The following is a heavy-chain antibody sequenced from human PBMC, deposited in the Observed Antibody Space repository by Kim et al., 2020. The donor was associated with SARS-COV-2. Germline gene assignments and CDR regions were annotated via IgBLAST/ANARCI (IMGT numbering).Heavy chain of an antibody. D-gene: IGHD3-10*01. CDR3: ARDRGRITMVRGVMGGMDV. Sequence: GRVTITRDTSASTAYMELSSLRSEDTAVYYCARDRGRITMVRGVMGGMDVWGQGTTVTVSS. V-gene: IGHV1-3*01. J-gene: IGHJ6*02.